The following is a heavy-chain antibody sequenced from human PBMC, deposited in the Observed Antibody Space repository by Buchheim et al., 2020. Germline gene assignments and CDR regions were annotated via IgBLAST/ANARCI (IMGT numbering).Heavy chain of an antibody. D-gene: IGHD3-16*01. V-gene: IGHV3-7*01. CDR3: AREEYYDYIWGSYAYFDY. Sequence: EVQLVESGGGLVQPGGSLRLSCAASGFTFRSYWMSWVRQAPGKGLEWVANIKQDGSEQYYVDSVKGRFTISRDNAKNSLYLQMNSLRAEDSAVYYWAREEYYDYIWGSYAYFDYWGQGTL. J-gene: IGHJ4*02. CDR1: GFTFRSYW. CDR2: IKQDGSEQ.